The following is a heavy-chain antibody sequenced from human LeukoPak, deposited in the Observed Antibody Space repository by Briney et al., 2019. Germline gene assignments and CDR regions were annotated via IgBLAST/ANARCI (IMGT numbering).Heavy chain of an antibody. D-gene: IGHD3-22*01. Sequence: PGGSLRLSCAASGFTFSNYAMSWVRQAPGKGLEWVSAISGTGGSTYYADSVKGQFTISRDNSKNTLYLQMNSLRAEDTAVYYCAKDRVYYYDSSGAASFDYWGQGTLVTVSS. CDR2: ISGTGGST. V-gene: IGHV3-23*01. CDR3: AKDRVYYYDSSGAASFDY. J-gene: IGHJ4*02. CDR1: GFTFSNYA.